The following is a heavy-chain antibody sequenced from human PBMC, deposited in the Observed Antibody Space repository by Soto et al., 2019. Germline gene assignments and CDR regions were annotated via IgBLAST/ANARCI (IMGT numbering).Heavy chain of an antibody. CDR2: IYPGDSDT. V-gene: IGHV5-51*01. J-gene: IGHJ3*02. D-gene: IGHD6-13*01. CDR1: GYSFTSYW. Sequence: GESLKISCKGVGYSFTSYWIGWVRQMPGKGLEWMGIIYPGDSDTTYSPSFQGQVTISADRSINTAYLQWSSLKASDTAMYYCAIATAGTHDAFDIWGQGTLVTVSS. CDR3: AIATAGTHDAFDI.